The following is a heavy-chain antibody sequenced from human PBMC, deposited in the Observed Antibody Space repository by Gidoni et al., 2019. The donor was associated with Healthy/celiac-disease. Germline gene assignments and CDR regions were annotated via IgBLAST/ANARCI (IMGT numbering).Heavy chain of an antibody. D-gene: IGHD2-2*02. CDR3: AKEYCSSTSCYSRAYYYYGMDV. CDR2: ISWNSCSI. V-gene: IGHV3-9*01. J-gene: IGHJ6*02. CDR1: GFTFDAYG. Sequence: EVQRVESGGGLVQPGRSLRLTGAASGFTFDAYGMNWVRQAPGKGLEWVAGISWNSCSIGYADSVKGRFTISRDNAKNSLYLQMNSLRAEDTALYYCAKEYCSSTSCYSRAYYYYGMDVWGQGTTVTVSS.